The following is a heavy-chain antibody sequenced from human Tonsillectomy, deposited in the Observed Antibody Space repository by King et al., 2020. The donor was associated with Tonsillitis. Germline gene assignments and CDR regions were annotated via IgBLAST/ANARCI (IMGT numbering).Heavy chain of an antibody. D-gene: IGHD2-2*01. CDR1: GVTFSSYA. CDR2: TSYDGSNK. V-gene: IGHV3-30*04. CDR3: ATVVPAAQTFDY. J-gene: IGHJ4*02. Sequence: QLVQSGGGVVQPGRSLRLSCAVSGVTFSSYAMHWFRQAPGKGLEWVAVTSYDGSNKHYAGSVKGRFTISRDNSKNTLYLQMNSLRAEDTAVYYCATVVPAAQTFDYWGQGTLVTVSS.